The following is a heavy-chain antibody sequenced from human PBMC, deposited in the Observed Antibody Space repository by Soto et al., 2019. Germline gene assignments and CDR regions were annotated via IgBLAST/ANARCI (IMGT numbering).Heavy chain of an antibody. J-gene: IGHJ2*01. Sequence: KELEWVAVIWYDGSSKYYADSVKGRFTISRHNSKNTLYLKMDSLRAEDTAVYYFFFFQAEDGIRDVRSVSAFLLNRSSDL. CDR2: IWYDGSSK. V-gene: IGHV3-33*01. D-gene: IGHD3-10*02. CDR3: FFFQAEDGIRDVRSVSAFLLNRSSDL.